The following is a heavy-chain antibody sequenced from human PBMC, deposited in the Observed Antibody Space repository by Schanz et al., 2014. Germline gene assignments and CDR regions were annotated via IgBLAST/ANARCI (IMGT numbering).Heavy chain of an antibody. J-gene: IGHJ3*01. D-gene: IGHD3-16*01. CDR3: TRDRGALINHNDALDL. CDR2: TSTDGTKT. CDR1: GFPFRSYV. Sequence: QLQLVESGGGVVQPGRSLRLSCAASGFPFRSYVMHWVRQAPGKGLEKVAVTSTDGTKTYYAASVRGRFTISRDNSKNTVYLQMNSLRSEDTAVYYCTRDRGALINHNDALDLWGQGTMVSVSS. V-gene: IGHV3-30*04.